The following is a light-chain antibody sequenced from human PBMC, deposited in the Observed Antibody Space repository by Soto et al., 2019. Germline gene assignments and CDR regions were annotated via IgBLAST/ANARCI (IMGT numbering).Light chain of an antibody. J-gene: IGKJ4*01. Sequence: IQMTQSPSSLSASVGDRVTITCRASQGIRHYLAWYQQKPGKVPRLLIYDASSLESGVPSRLSGSGSGTEFTLTISSLQPGDFATYYCQQYSSFPLTFGGGTKVDIK. CDR2: DAS. CDR3: QQYSSFPLT. V-gene: IGKV1-13*02. CDR1: QGIRHY.